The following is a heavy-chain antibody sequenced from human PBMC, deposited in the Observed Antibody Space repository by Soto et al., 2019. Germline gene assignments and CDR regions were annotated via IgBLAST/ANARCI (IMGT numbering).Heavy chain of an antibody. D-gene: IGHD2-21*02. J-gene: IGHJ6*02. Sequence: GASVKVCCKVSGYTVTELSMDWVRQAPGKGLEWMGGFDPEDGETIYAQKFQGRVTMTTDTSTSTAYMELRSLRSDDTAVYYCARDQPRKHHLAYCGRDCYWPVGYYYGMDVWGQGTTVTVSS. CDR1: GYTVTELS. CDR2: FDPEDGET. CDR3: ARDQPRKHHLAYCGRDCYWPVGYYYGMDV. V-gene: IGHV1-24*01.